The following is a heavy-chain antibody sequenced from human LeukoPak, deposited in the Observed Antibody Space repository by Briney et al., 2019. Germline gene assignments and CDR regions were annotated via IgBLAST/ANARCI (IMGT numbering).Heavy chain of an antibody. V-gene: IGHV3-9*01. CDR3: AKDIMPMVRGVITH. CDR2: ISWNSGSI. D-gene: IGHD3-10*01. J-gene: IGHJ4*02. Sequence: PGGSLRLSCTASGFTFRSYSMNWVRQAPGKGLEWVSGISWNSGSIGYADSVKGRFTISRDNAKNSLYLQMNSLRAEDTALYYCAKDIMPMVRGVITHWGQGTLVTVSS. CDR1: GFTFRSYS.